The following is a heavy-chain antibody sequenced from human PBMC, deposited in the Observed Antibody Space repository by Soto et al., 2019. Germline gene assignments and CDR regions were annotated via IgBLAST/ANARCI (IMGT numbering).Heavy chain of an antibody. CDR1: GFTFSSYG. CDR2: ISYDGSNK. CDR3: AKDLYDFWSGYPPYNWFDP. Sequence: QVQLVESGGGVVQPGRSLRLSCAASGFTFSSYGMHWVRQAPGKGLEWVAVISYDGSNKYYADSVKGRFTISRDNSNNTLYLQMNSLRAEDTAVYYCAKDLYDFWSGYPPYNWFDPWGQGTLVTVSS. J-gene: IGHJ5*02. V-gene: IGHV3-30*18. D-gene: IGHD3-3*01.